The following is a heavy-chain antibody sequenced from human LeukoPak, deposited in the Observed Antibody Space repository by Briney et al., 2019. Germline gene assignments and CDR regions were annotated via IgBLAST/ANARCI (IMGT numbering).Heavy chain of an antibody. J-gene: IGHJ5*02. D-gene: IGHD4-17*01. CDR3: ARERTVTTDWFDP. CDR1: GFTSSGYS. Sequence: PGGSLRLSCAASGFTSSGYSMNWVRQAPGKGLEWVSYISSTSSTIYYADSVKGRFTISRDNAKNSLYLQMNSLRAEDTAVYYCARERTVTTDWFDPWGQGTLVTVSS. CDR2: ISSTSSTI. V-gene: IGHV3-48*01.